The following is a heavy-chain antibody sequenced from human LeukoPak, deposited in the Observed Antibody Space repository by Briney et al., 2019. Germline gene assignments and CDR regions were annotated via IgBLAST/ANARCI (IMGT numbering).Heavy chain of an antibody. CDR2: IGGGGDAT. J-gene: IGHJ4*02. CDR1: GFTFSRYA. D-gene: IGHD2-21*01. V-gene: IGHV3-23*01. Sequence: PGGSLRLSCTASGFTFSRYAMAWVRQAPGKGLEWVSAIGGGGDATSYADSVKGRFTISRDNSKNTLCLQMNSLRAEDTAVYYCAKSPYQLFTTFHFDYWGQGTLATVSS. CDR3: AKSPYQLFTTFHFDY.